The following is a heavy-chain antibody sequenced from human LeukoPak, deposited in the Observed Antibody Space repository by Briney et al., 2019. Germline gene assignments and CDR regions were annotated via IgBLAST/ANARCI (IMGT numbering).Heavy chain of an antibody. D-gene: IGHD4-17*01. V-gene: IGHV3-23*01. Sequence: GGSLRLSCAASGFTFSSYAMSWVRQAPGKGLEWVSAISGSGGSTYYADSVEGRFTISRDNSKNTLYLQMNSLRAEDTAVYYCAKDNYGDYVMGTWGQGTLVTVSS. J-gene: IGHJ5*02. CDR2: ISGSGGST. CDR3: AKDNYGDYVMGT. CDR1: GFTFSSYA.